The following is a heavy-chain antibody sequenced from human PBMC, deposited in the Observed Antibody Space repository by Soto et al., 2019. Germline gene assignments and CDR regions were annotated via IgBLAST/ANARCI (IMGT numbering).Heavy chain of an antibody. D-gene: IGHD6-19*01. V-gene: IGHV3-53*04. Sequence: GGSLRLSCASSGFTVXSNYMSLVRQAPGKGLERVSVIYSGGSTYYADSVKGRFTISRHNSKNTLYLQMNSLRAEDTAVYYCARGGKSGLGRGVDYYMDVWGKGTTVTVSS. J-gene: IGHJ6*03. CDR3: ARGGKSGLGRGVDYYMDV. CDR1: GFTVXSNY. CDR2: IYSGGST.